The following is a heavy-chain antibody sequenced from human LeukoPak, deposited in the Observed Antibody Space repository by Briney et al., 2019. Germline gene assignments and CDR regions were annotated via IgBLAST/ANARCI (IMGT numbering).Heavy chain of an antibody. CDR2: IYYSGST. D-gene: IGHD6-13*01. CDR3: ASKGLGIAHWFDP. Sequence: SETLSLTCTVSGGSISSSSYYWGWIRQPPGKGLEWIGSIYYSGSTYYNPSLKSRVTISVDTSKNQFSLRLSSVTAADTAVYYCASKGLGIAHWFDPWGQGTLVTVSS. V-gene: IGHV4-39*07. CDR1: GGSISSSSYY. J-gene: IGHJ5*02.